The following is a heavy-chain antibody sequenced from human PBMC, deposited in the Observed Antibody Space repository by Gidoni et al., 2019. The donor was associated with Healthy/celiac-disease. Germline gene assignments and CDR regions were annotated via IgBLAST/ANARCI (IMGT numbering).Heavy chain of an antibody. CDR1: GGSIRCRSYY. D-gene: IGHD6-19*01. Sequence: QLPLPESGPGLVQPSETLSLPCAVSGGSIRCRSYYWGWIRQPPGKGLEWLGSIDYSGSTYYNPSLKSRVTISVDTSKNQFSLKLSTVTAADTAVYYCARYRQWVVYNWFDPWGQGTLVTVSS. J-gene: IGHJ5*02. V-gene: IGHV4-39*01. CDR2: IDYSGST. CDR3: ARYRQWVVYNWFDP.